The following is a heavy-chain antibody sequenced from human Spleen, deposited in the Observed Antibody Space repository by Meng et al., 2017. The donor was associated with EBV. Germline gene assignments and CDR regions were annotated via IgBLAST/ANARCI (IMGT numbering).Heavy chain of an antibody. CDR2: ISSGGST. D-gene: IGHD3-3*01. Sequence: EVQLVESGGGLVQPGGSLRLSCAASGFTVSSNHMSWVRQAPEKGLEWVSTISSGGSTYYADSVQGRFTISRDSSKHTLYLQMNSLRAEDTAVYYCARGNSPHDYGFWSGYYYYFDYWGQGTLVTVSS. J-gene: IGHJ4*02. CDR3: ARGNSPHDYGFWSGYYYYFDY. CDR1: GFTVSSNH. V-gene: IGHV3-53*01.